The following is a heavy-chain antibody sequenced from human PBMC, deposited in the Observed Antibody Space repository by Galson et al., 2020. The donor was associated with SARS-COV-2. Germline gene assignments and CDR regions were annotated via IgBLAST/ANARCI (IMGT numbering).Heavy chain of an antibody. V-gene: IGHV4-34*01. CDR1: GGSFSGYY. CDR3: ARAAVAGAPLGWYYYYGMDV. D-gene: IGHD6-19*01. Sequence: ETSETLSLTFAVYGGSFSGYYWSWIRQPPGKGLEWIGEINHSGSTNYNPSLKSRVTISVDTSKNQFSLKLSSVTAADTAVYYCARAAVAGAPLGWYYYYGMDVWGQGTTVTVSS. J-gene: IGHJ6*02. CDR2: INHSGST.